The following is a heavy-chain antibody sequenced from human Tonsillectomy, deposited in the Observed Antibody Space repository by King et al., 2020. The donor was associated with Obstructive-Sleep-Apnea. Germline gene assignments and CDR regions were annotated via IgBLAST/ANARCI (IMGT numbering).Heavy chain of an antibody. V-gene: IGHV3-30*18. CDR1: GFTFNNYG. J-gene: IGHJ4*02. D-gene: IGHD3-10*02. Sequence: VQLVESGGGVVQPGRSLRLSCAASGFTFNNYGMHWVRQAPGKGLEWVAVISYDGSNKYYADSVKGRFTISRDNSKNTLYLQMNSLRAEDTAVYYCANPASIGNVPYFDYWGQGTLVTVSS. CDR3: ANPASIGNVPYFDY. CDR2: ISYDGSNK.